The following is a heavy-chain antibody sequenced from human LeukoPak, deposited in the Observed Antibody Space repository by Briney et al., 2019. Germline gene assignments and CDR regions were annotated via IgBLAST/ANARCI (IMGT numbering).Heavy chain of an antibody. V-gene: IGHV4-34*01. J-gene: IGHJ5*02. CDR3: VRGPYGSGISNWFDP. CDR1: GGSFSGYY. CDR2: INHSGST. Sequence: SETLSLTCAVYGGSFSGYYWSWIRQPPGKGLEWIGEINHSGSTNYNPSLQSRVTVSVDTSKNQFSLKLTSVTAADTAVYYCVRGPYGSGISNWFDPWGQGTLVIVFS. D-gene: IGHD3-10*01.